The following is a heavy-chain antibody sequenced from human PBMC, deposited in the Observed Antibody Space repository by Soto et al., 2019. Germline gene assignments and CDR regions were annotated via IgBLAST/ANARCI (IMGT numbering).Heavy chain of an antibody. CDR3: ARVSVEQQLVYYYYYYGMDV. J-gene: IGHJ6*02. CDR1: GGSFSGYY. V-gene: IGHV4-34*01. D-gene: IGHD6-13*01. Sequence: SETLSLTCAVYGGSFSGYYWSWIRQPPGKGLEWIGEINHSGSTNYNPSLKSRVTISVDTSKNQFSLKLSSVTAADTAVYYCARVSVEQQLVYYYYYYGMDVWGQGTTVTVSS. CDR2: INHSGST.